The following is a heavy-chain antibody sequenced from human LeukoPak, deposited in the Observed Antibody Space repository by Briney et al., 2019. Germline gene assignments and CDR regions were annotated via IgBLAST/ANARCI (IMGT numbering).Heavy chain of an antibody. D-gene: IGHD3-3*01. V-gene: IGHV3-30*03. Sequence: GGSLRLSCAASGFTFSSYGMPWVRQAPGKGLEWVAVISYDGSNKYYADSVKGRFTISRDNSKNTLDLQMNSLRAEDTAVYYCARDRSYDFWSGYSTPDYWGQGTLVTVSS. J-gene: IGHJ4*02. CDR2: ISYDGSNK. CDR1: GFTFSSYG. CDR3: ARDRSYDFWSGYSTPDY.